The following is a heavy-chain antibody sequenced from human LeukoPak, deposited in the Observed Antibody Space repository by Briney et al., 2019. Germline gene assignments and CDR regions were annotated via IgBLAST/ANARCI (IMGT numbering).Heavy chain of an antibody. Sequence: GGSLRLSCAASGFTFSSYAMSWVRQAPGKGLEWVSAISGSGGSTYYADSVKGRFTISRDNSKNTLYLQMNSLRAEDTAVYYCARARGAASVSIWGLSAFDVWGHGAVVTVSS. CDR3: ARARGAASVSIWGLSAFDV. CDR1: GFTFSSYA. D-gene: IGHD5/OR15-5a*01. J-gene: IGHJ3*01. V-gene: IGHV3-23*01. CDR2: ISGSGGST.